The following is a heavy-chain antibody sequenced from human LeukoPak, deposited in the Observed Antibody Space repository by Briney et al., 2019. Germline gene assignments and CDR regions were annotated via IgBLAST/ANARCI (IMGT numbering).Heavy chain of an antibody. Sequence: ASVKVSCKASGGTFSSYAISWVRQAPGQGLEWMGRIIPILGIANYAQKFQGRVTITADKSTSTAYMELSSLRSEDTAVYYCARERVGLDIVVVVAATPLDYWGQGTLVTVSS. CDR1: GGTFSSYA. V-gene: IGHV1-69*04. CDR2: IIPILGIA. D-gene: IGHD2-15*01. J-gene: IGHJ4*02. CDR3: ARERVGLDIVVVVAATPLDY.